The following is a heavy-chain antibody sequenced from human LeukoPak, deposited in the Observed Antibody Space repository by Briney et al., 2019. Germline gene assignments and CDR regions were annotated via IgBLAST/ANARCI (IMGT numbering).Heavy chain of an antibody. CDR1: GFSVSSNY. D-gene: IGHD4-11*01. J-gene: IGHJ5*02. CDR3: ARGHGPVRA. CDR2: INHSGST. V-gene: IGHV4-34*01. Sequence: GSLRLSCAASGFSVSSNYMSWVRQPPGKGLEWIGEINHSGSTNYNPSLKSRVTISVDTSKNQFSLKLSSVTAADTAVYYCARGHGPVRAWGQGTLVTVSS.